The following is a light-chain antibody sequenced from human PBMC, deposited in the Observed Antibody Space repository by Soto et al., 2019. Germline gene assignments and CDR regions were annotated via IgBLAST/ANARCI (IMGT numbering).Light chain of an antibody. CDR1: QIISTW. Sequence: DIRMTQSPSTLPASLGDRVTITCRANQIISTWLAWYQQTPGNAHNLLIDDASSLESGVSSRFSGSGSGTEFTLTISSLQPDDFATYYCQQYNSYSTFGQGTKVDIK. CDR3: QQYNSYST. J-gene: IGKJ1*01. CDR2: DAS. V-gene: IGKV1-5*01.